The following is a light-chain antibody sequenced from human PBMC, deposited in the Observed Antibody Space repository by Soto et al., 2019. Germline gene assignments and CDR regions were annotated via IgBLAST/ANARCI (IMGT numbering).Light chain of an antibody. Sequence: EVVMTQSPATLSVSPGERATLSCRASQSVSSYLAWYQQKPGQAPRLLIYGASTRATGIPARFSGSWSGTEFTLTISSLQSEDFAVYYCQQYNNWPRTFGQGTKVDIK. CDR1: QSVSSY. J-gene: IGKJ1*01. CDR3: QQYNNWPRT. V-gene: IGKV3-15*01. CDR2: GAS.